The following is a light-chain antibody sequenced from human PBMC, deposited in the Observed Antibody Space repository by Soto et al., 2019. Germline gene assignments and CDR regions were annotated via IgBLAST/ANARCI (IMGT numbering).Light chain of an antibody. V-gene: IGKV1-9*01. CDR1: QGINTY. CDR3: HQHNSYPLT. J-gene: IGKJ4*01. Sequence: DIQLTQSPSFLSASVGDRVTITCRASQGINTYLAWYQQKPGKDPNLLIYGASTLQSGAPSSVIGSGSGIEFTLTISSLQPDDFEAYYCHQHNSYPLTFGGGTKVEIK. CDR2: GAS.